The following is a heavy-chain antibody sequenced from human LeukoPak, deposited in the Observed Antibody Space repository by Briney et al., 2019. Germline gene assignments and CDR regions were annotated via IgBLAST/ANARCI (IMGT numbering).Heavy chain of an antibody. CDR2: INWNGGST. D-gene: IGHD3-22*01. CDR1: GFTFDDYG. Sequence: PGGSLRLSCAASGFTFDDYGMSWVRQAPGKGLEWVSGINWNGGSTGYADSVKGRFTISRDNAKNSLYLQMNSLRAEDTALYYCAREEGNYYDSSGTPIYYYYMDVWGKGTTVTVSS. V-gene: IGHV3-20*04. J-gene: IGHJ6*03. CDR3: AREEGNYYDSSGTPIYYYYMDV.